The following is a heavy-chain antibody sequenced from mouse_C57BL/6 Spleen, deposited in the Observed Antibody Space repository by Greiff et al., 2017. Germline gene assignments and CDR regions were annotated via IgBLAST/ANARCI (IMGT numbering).Heavy chain of an antibody. D-gene: IGHD1-1*01. V-gene: IGHV1-53*01. CDR3: AREGLLRSFDY. J-gene: IGHJ2*01. Sequence: VQRVESGTELVKPGASVKLSCKASGYTFTSYWMHWVKQRPGHGLEWIGNINPSNGGTNYNEKFKSKATLTVDKSSSTAYMQLSSLTSEHSAVYYCAREGLLRSFDYWGQGTTRTVSS. CDR1: GYTFTSYW. CDR2: INPSNGGT.